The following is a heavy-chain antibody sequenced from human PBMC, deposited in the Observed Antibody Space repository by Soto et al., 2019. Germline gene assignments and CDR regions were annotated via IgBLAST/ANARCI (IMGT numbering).Heavy chain of an antibody. CDR3: ARETLSYEILTGENWFEP. CDR2: IYYSGST. D-gene: IGHD3-9*01. V-gene: IGHV4-31*03. Sequence: TLSLTCTFSVDSISSGGFYCSWIRQHPWKGLEWIGYIYYSGSTHYNPSLKSRVIMSVDTSKNQFSLKLFSVTAADTAVYYCARETLSYEILTGENWFEPWGEGTLVIVS. J-gene: IGHJ5*02. CDR1: VDSISSGGFY.